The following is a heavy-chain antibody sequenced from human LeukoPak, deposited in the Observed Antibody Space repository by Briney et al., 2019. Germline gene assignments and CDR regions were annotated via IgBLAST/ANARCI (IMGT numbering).Heavy chain of an antibody. CDR1: GYTFTGYY. J-gene: IGHJ4*02. D-gene: IGHD6-13*01. CDR2: INPNSGDT. V-gene: IGHV1-2*04. Sequence: ASVKVSCKASGYTFTGYYMHWARQAPGQGLEWMGWINPNSGDTNYAQKFQGWVTMTRDTSISTAYMELSRLRSDDTAVYYCARAGYSSSWYPLIVSEHFDYWGQGTLVTVSS. CDR3: ARAGYSSSWYPLIVSEHFDY.